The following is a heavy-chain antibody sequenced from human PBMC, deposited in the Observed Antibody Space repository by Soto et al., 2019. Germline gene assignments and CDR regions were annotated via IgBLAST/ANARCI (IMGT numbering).Heavy chain of an antibody. CDR1: GFTFSTYA. CDR3: AKEYSTSFDY. J-gene: IGHJ4*02. D-gene: IGHD6-6*01. CDR2: ISASGGST. V-gene: IGHV3-23*01. Sequence: PGGSLRLSCAASGFTFSTYAMAWVRQAPGKGLEWVSAISASGGSTFYADSVKGRFTISRDNSKNTLYLQMNGLRADDTAVYYCAKEYSTSFDYWGQGTPVTVSS.